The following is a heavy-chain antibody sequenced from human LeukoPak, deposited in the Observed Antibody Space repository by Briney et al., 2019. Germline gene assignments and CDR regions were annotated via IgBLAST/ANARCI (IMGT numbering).Heavy chain of an antibody. V-gene: IGHV3-48*01. CDR3: ARAPAAAASWNWFDP. Sequence: GGSLRLSCAASGFTFSSYSMSWVRQAPGKGLEWVSYISSSSSTIYYADSVKGRFTISRDNAKNSLYLQMNSLRAEDTAVYYCARAPAAAASWNWFDPWGQGTLVTVSS. D-gene: IGHD6-13*01. J-gene: IGHJ5*02. CDR2: ISSSSSTI. CDR1: GFTFSSYS.